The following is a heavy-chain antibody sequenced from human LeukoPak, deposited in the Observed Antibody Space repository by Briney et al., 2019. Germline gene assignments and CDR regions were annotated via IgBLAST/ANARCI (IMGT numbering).Heavy chain of an antibody. CDR2: MNPNRGNT. J-gene: IGHJ5*02. Sequence: GASVKVSCKASGYTFTSYDINWVRQATGQGLEWMGWMNPNRGNTGYAQKFQGRVTMTSNTSIRTAYMELSSLRSEDTAVYYCARADLGYCSGGSCYWFDPWGQGALVTVSS. V-gene: IGHV1-8*01. CDR3: ARADLGYCSGGSCYWFDP. CDR1: GYTFTSYD. D-gene: IGHD2-15*01.